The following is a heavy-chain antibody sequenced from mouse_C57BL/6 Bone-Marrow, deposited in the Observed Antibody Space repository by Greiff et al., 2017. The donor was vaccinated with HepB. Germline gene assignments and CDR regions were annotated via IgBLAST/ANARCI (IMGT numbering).Heavy chain of an antibody. J-gene: IGHJ1*03. CDR2: IYPGDGGT. Sequence: VQLQQSGAELVKPGASVKISCKASGYAFSSYWMNWVKQRPGTGLEWIGQIYPGDGGTNYNGQFKGKAPLTADNSSSTAYMQLSSLTSEDSAVYFCARSGYYCSGWYFDVWGTGTTVTVSS. CDR3: ARSGYYCSGWYFDV. D-gene: IGHD1-1*01. CDR1: GYAFSSYW. V-gene: IGHV1-80*01.